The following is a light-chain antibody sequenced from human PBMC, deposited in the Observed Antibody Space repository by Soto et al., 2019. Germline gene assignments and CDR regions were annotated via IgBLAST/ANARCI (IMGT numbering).Light chain of an antibody. CDR3: AAWDDSLNGPV. CDR2: SNN. Sequence: QSVLTQPPSASGAPGQRVTISCSGSRSNIAANTVNWYQQFPGTAPKLFIYSNNQRPSGVPDRFSGSKSGTSASLAISGLQSVDESDYYCAAWDDSLNGPVFGGGTKVTVL. J-gene: IGLJ3*02. CDR1: RSNIAANT. V-gene: IGLV1-44*01.